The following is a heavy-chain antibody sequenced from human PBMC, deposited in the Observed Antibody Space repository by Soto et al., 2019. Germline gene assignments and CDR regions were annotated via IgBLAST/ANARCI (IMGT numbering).Heavy chain of an antibody. D-gene: IGHD3-3*01. J-gene: IGHJ6*02. V-gene: IGHV1-69*13. CDR1: GGTFISYA. CDR3: ARDNPTIFGVVIRGPDYYYYGMDV. CDR2: IIPIFGTA. Sequence: GSSVKVSCKASGGTFISYAISWVRQAPGQGLEWMGGIIPIFGTANYAQKFQGRVTITADESTSTAYMELSSLRSEDTAVYYCARDNPTIFGVVIRGPDYYYYGMDVWGQGTTVTVSS.